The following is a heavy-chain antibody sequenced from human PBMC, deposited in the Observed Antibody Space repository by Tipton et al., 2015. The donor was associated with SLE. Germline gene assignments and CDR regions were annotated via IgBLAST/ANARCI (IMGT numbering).Heavy chain of an antibody. CDR1: GGSISSYY. Sequence: TLSLTCTVSGGSISSYYWSWIRQPPGKGLEWIGYIYYSGSTNYNPSLKSRVTISVDTSKNQFSLKLSSVTAADTAVYYCARRWAGSGPHYGMDVWGQGTTVTVSS. V-gene: IGHV4-59*01. CDR2: IYYSGST. J-gene: IGHJ6*02. CDR3: ARRWAGSGPHYGMDV. D-gene: IGHD3-10*01.